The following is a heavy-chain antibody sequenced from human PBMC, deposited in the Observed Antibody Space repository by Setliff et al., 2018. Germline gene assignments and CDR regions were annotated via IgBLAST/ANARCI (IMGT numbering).Heavy chain of an antibody. CDR1: GGSFSAYH. CDR2: INQSGST. Sequence: SETLSLTCDLYGGSFSAYHWSWIRQTPGKGLEWIGEINQSGSTNYNPSLKSRVTMSLDTSKHQFSLKLSSVTAADTAVYYCAKGYNYGPFSWGQGTLVTVSS. D-gene: IGHD5-18*01. V-gene: IGHV4-34*01. CDR3: AKGYNYGPFS. J-gene: IGHJ5*02.